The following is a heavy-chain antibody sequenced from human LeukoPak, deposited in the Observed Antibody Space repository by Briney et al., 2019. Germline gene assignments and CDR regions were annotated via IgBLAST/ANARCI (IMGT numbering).Heavy chain of an antibody. CDR3: ARVTEYSGSYYSSAYFDY. CDR2: INHSGST. Sequence: SETLSLTCAVYGGSFSGYYWSWIRQPPGKGLEWIGEINHSGSTNYNPSLKSRVTISVDTSKNQFSLKLSSVTAADTAVYYCARVTEYSGSYYSSAYFDYWGQGTLVTVSS. V-gene: IGHV4-34*01. CDR1: GGSFSGYY. J-gene: IGHJ4*02. D-gene: IGHD1-26*01.